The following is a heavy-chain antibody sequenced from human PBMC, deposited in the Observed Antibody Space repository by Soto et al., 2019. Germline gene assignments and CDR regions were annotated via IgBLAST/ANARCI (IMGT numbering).Heavy chain of an antibody. J-gene: IGHJ5*02. V-gene: IGHV3-23*01. CDR2: ISGSGGST. CDR1: GFTFSSYA. D-gene: IGHD3-9*01. CDR3: AKDRHHTTKFRPLGH. Sequence: VQLLESGGGLVQPGGSLRLSCAASGFTFSSYAMSWVRQAPGKGLEGVSAISGSGGSTYYADSVKGRFTISRDNSKITLYRQMNSLRAEDTAVYYCAKDRHHTTKFRPLGHWGQGTLVTVSS.